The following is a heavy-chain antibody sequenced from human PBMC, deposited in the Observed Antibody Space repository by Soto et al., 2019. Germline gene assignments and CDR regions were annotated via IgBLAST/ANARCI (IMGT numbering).Heavy chain of an antibody. D-gene: IGHD2-15*01. J-gene: IGHJ4*02. CDR1: GFTFSSYA. CDR3: CSGGSCDVY. CDR2: ISYDGSNK. Sequence: ESGGGVVQPGRSLRLSCAASGFTFSSYAMHWVRQAPGKGLEWVAVISYDGSNKYYADSVKGRFTISRDNSKNTLYLQMNSLRAEDTAVYYCCSGGSCDVYWCQGTLVTVSS. V-gene: IGHV3-30-3*01.